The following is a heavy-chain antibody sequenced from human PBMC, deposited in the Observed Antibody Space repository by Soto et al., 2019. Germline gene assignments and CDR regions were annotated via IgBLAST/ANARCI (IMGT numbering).Heavy chain of an antibody. D-gene: IGHD4-17*01. CDR3: ARDLLGVKIGDYLCYYYYGMDV. Sequence: QVQLVQSGAEVKKPGASVKVSCKASGYTFTSYGISWVRQAPGQGLEWMGWISAYNGNTNYAQKLQGRVTMTTDTSTSTAYMELRSLRSDDTAVYYCARDLLGVKIGDYLCYYYYGMDVWGQGTTVTVSS. CDR2: ISAYNGNT. V-gene: IGHV1-18*04. J-gene: IGHJ6*02. CDR1: GYTFTSYG.